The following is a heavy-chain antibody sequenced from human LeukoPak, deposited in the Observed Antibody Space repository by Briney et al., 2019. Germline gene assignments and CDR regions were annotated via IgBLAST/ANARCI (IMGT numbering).Heavy chain of an antibody. Sequence: SETLSLTCTVSGGSISTYYWSWIRQPPGKGLDWIAYIYHSGTTNYNPSLKSRVTISEDTSKNQVSLNLTSVTAADTAVYYCARQEYDYGANHWYFDLWGRGTLVTVSS. CDR1: GGSISTYY. CDR3: ARQEYDYGANHWYFDL. V-gene: IGHV4-59*08. D-gene: IGHD4/OR15-4a*01. J-gene: IGHJ2*01. CDR2: IYHSGTT.